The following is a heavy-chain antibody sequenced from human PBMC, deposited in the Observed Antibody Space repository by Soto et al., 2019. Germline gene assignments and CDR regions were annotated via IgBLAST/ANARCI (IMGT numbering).Heavy chain of an antibody. CDR3: ASQVYYDSSGYLFDY. J-gene: IGHJ4*02. D-gene: IGHD3-22*01. CDR2: IYYSGST. V-gene: IGHV4-31*03. Sequence: PSETPSLTCTVSGGSISSGGYYWSWIRQHPGKGLEWIGYIYYSGSTYYNPSLKSRVTISVDTSKNQFSLKLSSVTAADTAVYYCASQVYYDSSGYLFDYWGQGTLVTVSS. CDR1: GGSISSGGYY.